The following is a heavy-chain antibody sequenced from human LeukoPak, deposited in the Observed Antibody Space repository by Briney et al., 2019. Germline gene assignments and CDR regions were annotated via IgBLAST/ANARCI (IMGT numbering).Heavy chain of an antibody. CDR1: GGSFSRYA. Sequence: GASENVSCKASGGSFSRYAISWVRQAPGQGLEGMGWISAYNGHSNYAQKLQGRVTMTTDTSTGTAHMEPKSLRSDDTAVYCCARALRSMVRGSHGDYCGQETLVTVSS. J-gene: IGHJ4*02. D-gene: IGHD3-10*01. CDR3: ARALRSMVRGSHGDY. V-gene: IGHV1-18*01. CDR2: ISAYNGHS.